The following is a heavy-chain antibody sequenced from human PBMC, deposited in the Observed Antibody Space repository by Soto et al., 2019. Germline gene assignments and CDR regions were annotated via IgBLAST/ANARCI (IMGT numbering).Heavy chain of an antibody. CDR2: IYYRGST. V-gene: IGHV4-39*01. CDR1: GGSISSSSHY. CDR3: ASLAGGGYSYGYFAY. Sequence: QLQLQESGPGLVKPSATLSLTCTVSGGSISSSSHYWGWIRQPPGKRLAWVGSIYYRGSTYYNPSRHSRVTIPADTSKNQVSLKLSSVTAADTAVYYCASLAGGGYSYGYFAYWGRGTLVTVSS. D-gene: IGHD5-18*01. J-gene: IGHJ4*02.